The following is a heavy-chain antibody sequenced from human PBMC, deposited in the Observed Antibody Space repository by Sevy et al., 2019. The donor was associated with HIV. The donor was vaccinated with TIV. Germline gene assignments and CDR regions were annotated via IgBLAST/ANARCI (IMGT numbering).Heavy chain of an antibody. V-gene: IGHV3-48*03. D-gene: IGHD4-17*01. CDR2: ISNSGTTI. J-gene: IGHJ4*02. CDR3: ARDLPPSATTVPHFDC. CDR1: GFSFSSYE. Sequence: GGSRLSCAASGFSFSSYEMNWVRQAPGKGLEWVSYISNSGTTISYSDSVRGRFTISRDNARNLLYLQMNSLRAEDTAVYFCARDLPPSATTVPHFDCWGQGTLVTVSS.